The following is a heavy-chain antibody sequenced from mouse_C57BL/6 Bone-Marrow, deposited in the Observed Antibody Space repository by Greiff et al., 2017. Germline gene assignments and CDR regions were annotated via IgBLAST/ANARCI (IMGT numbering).Heavy chain of an antibody. Sequence: QVQLQQPGAELVKPGASVMLSCKASGYTFTSYWMHWVKQRPGQGLEWIGMIHPNSGSTNYNEKFKSKATLTVDKSSSTAYMQLSSLTSEASAVYYCATPDGYYVAWFAYWGQGTLVTVSA. CDR1: GYTFTSYW. CDR2: IHPNSGST. D-gene: IGHD2-3*01. J-gene: IGHJ3*01. V-gene: IGHV1-64*01. CDR3: ATPDGYYVAWFAY.